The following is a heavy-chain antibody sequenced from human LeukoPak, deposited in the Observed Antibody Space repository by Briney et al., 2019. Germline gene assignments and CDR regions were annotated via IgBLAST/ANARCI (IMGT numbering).Heavy chain of an antibody. Sequence: PGGSLRLSCAASGFGFSSFWMSWVRQAPGKGLEWVANINQDGSEKNYVDSVKGRFTISRDGAKNSLYLQMNSLRAEDAAVYYCAREQCSGNSCYYYWGQGTLVTVSS. CDR3: AREQCSGNSCYYY. V-gene: IGHV3-7*01. CDR2: INQDGSEK. D-gene: IGHD2-15*01. CDR1: GFGFSSFW. J-gene: IGHJ4*02.